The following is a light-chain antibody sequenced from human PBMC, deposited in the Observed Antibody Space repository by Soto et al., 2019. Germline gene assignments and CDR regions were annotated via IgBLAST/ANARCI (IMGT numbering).Light chain of an antibody. V-gene: IGKV3-20*01. CDR1: QSVSSSY. Sequence: EIVLTQSPGTLSLSPGERATLSCRASQSVSSSYLAWYQQKPGQSPRLLIYDASSRATGIPDRFSRSGSGIDFTLTISRLEAEDFAVYYCQQYGNSLLTFGGGIKVEIK. J-gene: IGKJ4*02. CDR2: DAS. CDR3: QQYGNSLLT.